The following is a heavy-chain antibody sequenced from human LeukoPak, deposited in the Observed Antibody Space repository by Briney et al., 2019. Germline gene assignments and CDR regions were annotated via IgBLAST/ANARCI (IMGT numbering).Heavy chain of an antibody. CDR1: GFTSIAYA. Sequence: PRGSLRLSCVGSGFTSIAYALTWARQAPGKGLEWVSGISGGGVTTYYADSVKGRFTISRDNSRSTLFLQMSSLRADDTAVYYCAKWSGSYRFDYWGQGTLVTVSS. D-gene: IGHD1-26*01. J-gene: IGHJ4*02. CDR2: ISGGGVTT. CDR3: AKWSGSYRFDY. V-gene: IGHV3-23*01.